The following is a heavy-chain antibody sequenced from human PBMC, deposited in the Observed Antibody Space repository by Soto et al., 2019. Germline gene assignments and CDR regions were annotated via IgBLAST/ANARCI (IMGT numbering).Heavy chain of an antibody. J-gene: IGHJ4*02. Sequence: GGSLRLSCAASGFTFDDYTMHWVRQAPGKGLEWVAGISWNGGSVGYADSVRGRVTISRGSAKNSLYLQMNSLRAEDTALYYCVNDTRGSSWTRPYFDYWSQRTVVTVSS. CDR3: VNDTRGSSWTRPYFDY. CDR2: ISWNGGSV. D-gene: IGHD6-13*01. CDR1: GFTFDDYT. V-gene: IGHV3-9*01.